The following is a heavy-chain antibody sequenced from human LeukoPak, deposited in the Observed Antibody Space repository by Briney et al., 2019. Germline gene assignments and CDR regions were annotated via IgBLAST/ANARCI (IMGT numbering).Heavy chain of an antibody. CDR3: ARDPEYSANPADY. D-gene: IGHD6-6*01. CDR1: GGTFSSYA. Sequence: SVKVSCKASGGTFSSYAISWVRQAPGQGLEWMGGIIPIFGTASYAQKFQGRVTITTDESTSTAYMELSSLRSEDTAVYYCARDPEYSANPADYWGQGTLVTVSS. J-gene: IGHJ4*02. V-gene: IGHV1-69*05. CDR2: IIPIFGTA.